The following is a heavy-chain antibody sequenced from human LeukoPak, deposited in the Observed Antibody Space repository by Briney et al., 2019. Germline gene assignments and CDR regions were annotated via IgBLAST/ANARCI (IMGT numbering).Heavy chain of an antibody. CDR1: GYSISSGYY. V-gene: IGHV4-38-2*01. D-gene: IGHD3-22*01. CDR3: ASLYYYDSSGYYPSYYYYMDV. CDR2: IYHSGST. J-gene: IGHJ6*03. Sequence: SETLSLTCAVSGYSISSGYYWGWIRQPPGKGLEWIGSIYHSGSTYYNPSVKSRVTISVDTSKNQFSLKLSSVTAADTAVYYCASLYYYDSSGYYPSYYYYMDVWGKGTTVTVSS.